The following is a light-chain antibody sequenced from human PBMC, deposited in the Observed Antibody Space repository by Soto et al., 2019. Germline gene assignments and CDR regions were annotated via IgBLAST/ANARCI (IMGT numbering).Light chain of an antibody. V-gene: IGKV1D-8*01. Sequence: VIWMTQSPSLLSASTGGRVTISCLMSQGISSYLACYQQKPGKAPELLIYASSTLQSGVPSRFSGRGSGPDFTLPIRCLQPEAFAPYYCQQYYSCPLTFGGGTTVDLK. J-gene: IGKJ4*01. CDR3: QQYYSCPLT. CDR1: QGISSY. CDR2: ASS.